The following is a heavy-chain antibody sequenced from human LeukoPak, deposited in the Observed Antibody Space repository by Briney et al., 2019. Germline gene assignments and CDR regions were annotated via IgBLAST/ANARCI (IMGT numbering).Heavy chain of an antibody. J-gene: IGHJ4*02. D-gene: IGHD4-17*01. Sequence: GGSLRLSCAASGFTFSTYGIHWARQAPGKGLEWVAFIRYDGSNKYYADSVKGRFTISRDNSKNTLYLQMNSLRAEDTAVYYCAKDNYDYGDYDGGDYWGQGTLVTVSS. CDR1: GFTFSTYG. V-gene: IGHV3-30*02. CDR3: AKDNYDYGDYDGGDY. CDR2: IRYDGSNK.